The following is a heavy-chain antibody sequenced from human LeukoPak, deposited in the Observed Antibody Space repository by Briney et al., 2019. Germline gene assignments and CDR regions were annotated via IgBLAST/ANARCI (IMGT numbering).Heavy chain of an antibody. CDR1: GFTFSTCA. CDR3: VKEPRGYSFSFDI. D-gene: IGHD5-18*01. Sequence: PGGSLRLSCAASGFTFSTCAINSVRQAPGKGLEWVSAISGSGSKTFYADSVKGRFTISRDNPKNTLYLQMNSLRPEDTAVYYCVKEPRGYSFSFDIWGQGTMVTVSS. V-gene: IGHV3-23*01. CDR2: ISGSGSKT. J-gene: IGHJ3*02.